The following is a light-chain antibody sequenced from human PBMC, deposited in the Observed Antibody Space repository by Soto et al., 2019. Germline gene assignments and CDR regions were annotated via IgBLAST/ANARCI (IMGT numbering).Light chain of an antibody. J-gene: IGLJ1*01. CDR1: SSDVGRYNY. V-gene: IGLV2-14*01. CDR2: DVS. Sequence: QSVLAQPASVSGSPGQSITISCTGTSSDVGRYNYVSWFQQHPGKAPKLLIYDVSNWPSGVSDRFSGSKSGNTASLTISGLQAEDEADYYCSSFTTSSTFVFGTGNKVTVL. CDR3: SSFTTSSTFV.